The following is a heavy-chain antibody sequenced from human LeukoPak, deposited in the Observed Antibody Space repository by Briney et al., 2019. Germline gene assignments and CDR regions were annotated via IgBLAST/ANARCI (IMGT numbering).Heavy chain of an antibody. CDR3: AREGWNYYYYYYYYMDV. CDR1: GFTFSSYS. Sequence: GGSLRLSCGASGFTFSSYSMNWVRQAPGKGLEWVSSISSSSSYIYYADSVKGRFTISRDNAKNSLYLQMNSLRAEDTAVYYCAREGWNYYYYYYYYMDVWGKGTTVTVSS. CDR2: ISSSSSYI. D-gene: IGHD1-7*01. J-gene: IGHJ6*03. V-gene: IGHV3-21*01.